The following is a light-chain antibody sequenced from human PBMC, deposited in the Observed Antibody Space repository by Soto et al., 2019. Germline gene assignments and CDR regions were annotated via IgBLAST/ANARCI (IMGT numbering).Light chain of an antibody. CDR1: QSVGSY. J-gene: IGKJ4*01. CDR3: QQRSNWPSLT. Sequence: EMVLIQSPAPLSFSPGERSTLSCMASQSVGSYLAWYQHKPGQAPRLLISDASNRATGIPARFSGSGSETDFTLTISSLEPEDSAVYYCQQRSNWPSLTFGGGTKVDIK. CDR2: DAS. V-gene: IGKV3-11*01.